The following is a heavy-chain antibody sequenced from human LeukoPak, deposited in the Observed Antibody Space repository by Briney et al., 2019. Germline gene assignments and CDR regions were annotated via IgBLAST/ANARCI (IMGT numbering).Heavy chain of an antibody. CDR1: GGCISSGGYY. CDR2: IYYSGST. D-gene: IGHD3-16*01. Sequence: KPSETLSLTCTVSGGCISSGGYYWSWIRQHPGKGLEWIGYIYYSGSTYYNPSLKSRVTISVDTSKNQFSLKLSSVTAADTAVYYCARDLSGSYAYFDYWGQGTLVTVSS. J-gene: IGHJ4*02. V-gene: IGHV4-31*03. CDR3: ARDLSGSYAYFDY.